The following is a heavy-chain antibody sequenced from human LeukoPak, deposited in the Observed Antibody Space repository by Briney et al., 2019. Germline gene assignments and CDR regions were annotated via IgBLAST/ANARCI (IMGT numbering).Heavy chain of an antibody. Sequence: GGSLRLSCAASGFTLSSYAMSWVRQAPGKGLEGVSAISGSGGSTYYADSVKGRFTISRDNSKNTLYLQMNSLRAEDTAVYYCAKDEMAGRFDYRGQGTLVTVSS. CDR1: GFTLSSYA. CDR3: AKDEMAGRFDY. J-gene: IGHJ4*02. V-gene: IGHV3-23*01. D-gene: IGHD6-19*01. CDR2: ISGSGGST.